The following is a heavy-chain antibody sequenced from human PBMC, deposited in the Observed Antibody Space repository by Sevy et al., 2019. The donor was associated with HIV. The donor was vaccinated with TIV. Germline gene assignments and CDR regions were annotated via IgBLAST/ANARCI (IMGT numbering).Heavy chain of an antibody. CDR3: AKDSSYDGNSWNFDF. V-gene: IGHV3-23*01. D-gene: IGHD5-12*01. J-gene: IGHJ4*02. Sequence: GGSLRLSCAASGFIFSKFALSWVRQAPGRGLEWVSAVSGNDGSTYYAASVKGRFTISRDISENMLYLQMNSLSVEDTAVYYCAKDSSYDGNSWNFDFWGQGTLVTVSS. CDR2: VSGNDGST. CDR1: GFIFSKFA.